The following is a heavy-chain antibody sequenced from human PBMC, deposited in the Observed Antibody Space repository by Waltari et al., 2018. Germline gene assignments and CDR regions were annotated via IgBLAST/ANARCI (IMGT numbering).Heavy chain of an antibody. CDR1: GGSISSYY. Sequence: QVQLQESGPGLVKPSETLSLTCTVSGGSISSYYWSWIRQPPGKGLEWIGYIYYSGSTNYNPALKSRVTISVAPSKNQFSRKLSSVTAADTAVYYCARWKYYDYVWGSYRFYGMDVWGQGTTVTVSS. D-gene: IGHD3-16*02. CDR2: IYYSGST. CDR3: ARWKYYDYVWGSYRFYGMDV. J-gene: IGHJ6*02. V-gene: IGHV4-59*01.